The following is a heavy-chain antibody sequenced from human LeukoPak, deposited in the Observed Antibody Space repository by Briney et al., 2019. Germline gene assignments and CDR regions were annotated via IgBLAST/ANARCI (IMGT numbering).Heavy chain of an antibody. Sequence: GGSLRLSCAASGFTFSSYSMNWVRQAPGKGLEWVSSISSSSSYIYYADSVKGRFTISRDNSKNTLYLHMNGLRAEDTAVYYCAGADTVTGFYPLLFDYWGQGTLVTVSS. CDR2: ISSSSSYI. D-gene: IGHD3-9*01. CDR1: GFTFSSYS. CDR3: AGADTVTGFYPLLFDY. V-gene: IGHV3-21*04. J-gene: IGHJ4*02.